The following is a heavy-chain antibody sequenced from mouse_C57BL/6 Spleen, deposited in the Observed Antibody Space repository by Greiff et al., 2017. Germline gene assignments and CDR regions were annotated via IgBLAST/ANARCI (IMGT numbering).Heavy chain of an antibody. CDR2: INPSSGYT. Sequence: QVQLKQSGAELARPGASVKMSCKASGYTFTSYTMHWVKQRPGQGLEWIGYINPSSGYTKYNQKFKDKATLTADKSSSTAYMQLSSLTSEDSAVYYCARSADMITTGYYYAMDYWGQGTSVTVSS. D-gene: IGHD2-4*01. CDR1: GYTFTSYT. V-gene: IGHV1-4*01. CDR3: ARSADMITTGYYYAMDY. J-gene: IGHJ4*01.